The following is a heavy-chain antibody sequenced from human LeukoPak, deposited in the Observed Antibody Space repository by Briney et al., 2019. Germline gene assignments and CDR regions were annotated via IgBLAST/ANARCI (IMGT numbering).Heavy chain of an antibody. CDR1: AGSISSSGYY. V-gene: IGHV4-39*02. CDR2: ISYSGNT. J-gene: IGHJ6*03. CDR3: ARLTHSYYSDTSGYYPYYYMDV. Sequence: SETLSLTCTVSAGSISSSGYYWGWIRQSPGKGLEWIGRISYSGNTYYNPSLKSRVTISVDTSKNHFSLRLSSVTAADTAVYYCARLTHSYYSDTSGYYPYYYMDVWGKGTRVTVSS. D-gene: IGHD3-22*01.